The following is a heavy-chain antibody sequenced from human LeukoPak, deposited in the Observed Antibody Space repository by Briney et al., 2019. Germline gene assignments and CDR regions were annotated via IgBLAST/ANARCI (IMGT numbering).Heavy chain of an antibody. Sequence: SETLSLTCTVSGGSISSYYWSWIRQPPGKGLEWIGYIYYSGSTNYNPSLKSRVTISVDTSKHHFSLKLGSVPAADTAVYYCASRDPFGEGFDYWGQGTLVTASS. CDR1: GGSISSYY. V-gene: IGHV4-59*01. D-gene: IGHD4-17*01. CDR2: IYYSGST. J-gene: IGHJ4*02. CDR3: ASRDPFGEGFDY.